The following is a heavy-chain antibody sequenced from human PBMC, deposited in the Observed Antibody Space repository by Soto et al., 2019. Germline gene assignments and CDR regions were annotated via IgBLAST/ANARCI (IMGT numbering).Heavy chain of an antibody. CDR2: IKSKTDGGTT. CDR1: GFTFSNAW. D-gene: IGHD6-6*01. Sequence: PGGSLRLSCAASGFTFSNAWMNWVRQAPGKGLDWVGRIKSKTDGGTTDYAAPVKGRFTISRDDSKNTLYLQMNSLKTVDTAVYYCTTDWSIAARPFLPDFDYWGQGTLVTVSS. V-gene: IGHV3-15*07. J-gene: IGHJ4*02. CDR3: TTDWSIAARPFLPDFDY.